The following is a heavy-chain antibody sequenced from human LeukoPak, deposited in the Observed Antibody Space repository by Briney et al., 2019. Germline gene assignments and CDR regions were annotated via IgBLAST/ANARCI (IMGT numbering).Heavy chain of an antibody. CDR2: ISHSGTT. CDR1: GGSFSGYY. Sequence: SETLSLTCDVSGGSFSGYYWSWIRQPPGRGLEWIGEISHSGTTNYNPSLKSRVSMSVGASSTQFSLIMTSVTAADTAVYYCATSGWNGGGGFDPWGQGALVIVSS. J-gene: IGHJ5*02. V-gene: IGHV4-34*01. CDR3: ATSGWNGGGGFDP. D-gene: IGHD3-16*01.